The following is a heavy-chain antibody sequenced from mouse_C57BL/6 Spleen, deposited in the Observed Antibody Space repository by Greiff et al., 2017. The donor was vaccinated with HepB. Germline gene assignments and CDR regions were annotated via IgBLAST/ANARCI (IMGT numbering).Heavy chain of an antibody. CDR1: GYSITSGYY. J-gene: IGHJ4*01. Sequence: EVKLMESGPGLVKPSQSLSLTCSVTGYSITSGYYWNWIRQFPGNKLEWMGYISYDGSNNYNPSLKNRISITRDTSKNQFFLKLNSVTTEDTATYYCARESGYYNAMDYWGQGTSVTVSS. V-gene: IGHV3-6*01. D-gene: IGHD2-2*01. CDR3: ARESGYYNAMDY. CDR2: ISYDGSN.